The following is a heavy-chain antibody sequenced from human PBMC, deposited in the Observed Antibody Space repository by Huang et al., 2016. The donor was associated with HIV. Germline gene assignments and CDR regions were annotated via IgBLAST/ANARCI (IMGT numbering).Heavy chain of an antibody. J-gene: IGHJ6*03. CDR2: VSNDGKEK. CDR3: LPAGHVSHYYYMDV. V-gene: IGHV3-30*03. CDR1: GFGFTSYD. Sequence: QGQLVESGGGVVQPGRSLRLSCAASGFGFTSYDMQWVRQVPGKGLDWVSVVSNDGKEKYYADSVKGRFTISRDNFKNTLYLQMNSLRTGDTAVYFCLPAGHVSHYYYMDVWGKGTTVIVSS.